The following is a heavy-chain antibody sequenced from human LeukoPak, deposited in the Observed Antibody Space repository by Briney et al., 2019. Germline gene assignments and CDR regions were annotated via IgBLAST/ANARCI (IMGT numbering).Heavy chain of an antibody. CDR3: AKGTTAIVVDNFFDY. D-gene: IGHD3-22*01. J-gene: IGHJ4*02. CDR2: ISGNGGAT. Sequence: GGSLRLSCAASGFTFTSYAMSWVRQAPGKGLEWVSAISGNGGATYYADSVKGRFTISRDNSKNTLHLQMNSLRAEDTALYYCAKGTTAIVVDNFFDYWGQGTLVSVSS. CDR1: GFTFTSYA. V-gene: IGHV3-23*01.